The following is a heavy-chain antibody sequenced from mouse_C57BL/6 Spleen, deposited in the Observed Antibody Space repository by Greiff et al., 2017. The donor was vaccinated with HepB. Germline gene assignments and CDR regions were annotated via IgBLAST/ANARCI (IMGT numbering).Heavy chain of an antibody. D-gene: IGHD1-1*01. Sequence: EVKLVESGPELVKPGASVKISCKASGYSFTDYNMNWVKQSNGKSLEWIGVINPNYGTTSYNQKFKGKATLTVDQSSSTAYMQLNSLTSEDSAVYYCARCYYYGSSYGGWYFDVWGTGTTVTVSS. CDR3: ARCYYYGSSYGGWYFDV. CDR2: INPNYGTT. CDR1: GYSFTDYN. V-gene: IGHV1-39*01. J-gene: IGHJ1*03.